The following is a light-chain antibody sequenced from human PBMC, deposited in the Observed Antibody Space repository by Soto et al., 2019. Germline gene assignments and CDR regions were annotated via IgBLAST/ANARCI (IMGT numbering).Light chain of an antibody. CDR1: QGIKDY. J-gene: IGKJ1*01. V-gene: IGKV3-15*01. CDR3: QQYNTWPRT. Sequence: EIVMTQSPATLSVSPGERATLSCRASQGIKDYVAWFQQKPGQAPRLLIYGAPTRATAIPARFSGSGSGTEFTLSISSLQSEDFAVYYCQQYNTWPRTFGQGTKVETK. CDR2: GAP.